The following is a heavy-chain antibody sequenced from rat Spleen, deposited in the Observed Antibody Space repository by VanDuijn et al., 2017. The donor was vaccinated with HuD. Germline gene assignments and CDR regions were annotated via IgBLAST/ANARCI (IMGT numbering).Heavy chain of an antibody. CDR2: INYDGSST. V-gene: IGHV5S13*01. CDR3: ARRGYRYNYFDY. J-gene: IGHJ2*01. D-gene: IGHD1-5*01. Sequence: EVQLVESGGGLVQPGRSLKLSCAASGFTFSNYDMTWVRQAPTKGLEWVASINYDGSSTYYRDSVKGRFTISRDNAKNTQSLQMDGLRSEDTATYYCARRGYRYNYFDYWGQGVMVTVSS. CDR1: GFTFSNYD.